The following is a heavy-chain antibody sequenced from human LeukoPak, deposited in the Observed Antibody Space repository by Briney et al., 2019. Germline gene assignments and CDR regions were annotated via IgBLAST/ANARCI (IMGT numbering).Heavy chain of an antibody. V-gene: IGHV3-21*01. CDR2: ISSSSSYI. CDR1: GFTFSSYS. D-gene: IGHD4-17*01. J-gene: IGHJ3*02. Sequence: GSLRLSCAASGFTFSSYSMNWVRQAPGKGLEWVSSISSSSSYIYYADSVKGRFTISRDNAKNSLYLQMNSLRAEDTAVYYCARDTDYGDYVFAFDIWGQGTMVTVSS. CDR3: ARDTDYGDYVFAFDI.